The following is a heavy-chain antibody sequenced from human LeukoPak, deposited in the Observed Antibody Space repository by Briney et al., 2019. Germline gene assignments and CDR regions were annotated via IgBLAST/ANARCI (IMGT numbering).Heavy chain of an antibody. Sequence: ASVKVSCKASGGTFSSYAISWVRQAPGQGLEWMGRIIPIFGTANYAQKFQGRVTITTDESTSTAYMELSSLRSEDTAVYYCAREPIVLMLYAAYYLDYWGQGTLVTVSS. V-gene: IGHV1-69*05. J-gene: IGHJ4*02. CDR3: AREPIVLMLYAAYYLDY. CDR2: IIPIFGTA. D-gene: IGHD2-8*01. CDR1: GGTFSSYA.